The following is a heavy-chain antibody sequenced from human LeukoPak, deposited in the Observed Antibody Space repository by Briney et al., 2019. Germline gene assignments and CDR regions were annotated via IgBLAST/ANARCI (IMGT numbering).Heavy chain of an antibody. CDR3: ACSASGWFWNY. J-gene: IGHJ4*02. CDR2: LYTSGST. D-gene: IGHD6-19*01. Sequence: SETLFPTCTVSDGSISSYYWSWIRQPAGKGLEWIGRLYTSGSTNYNPSLKSRVTMSVDTSKNQFSLKLSSVTAADTAVYYCACSASGWFWNYWGQGTLVTVSS. V-gene: IGHV4-4*07. CDR1: DGSISSYY.